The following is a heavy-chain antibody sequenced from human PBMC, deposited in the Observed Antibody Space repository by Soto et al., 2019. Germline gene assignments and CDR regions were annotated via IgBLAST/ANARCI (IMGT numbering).Heavy chain of an antibody. D-gene: IGHD1-26*01. CDR3: ARGGHKLGDALDI. Sequence: QVQLQESGPGLVKPSQTLSLTCTVSGGSISSGGYYWSWIRQHPGKGLEWIGYIYYSGSTYYNPSLQRRVTISVDTSKNQFALKLSSVTAADTAVYYCARGGHKLGDALDIWGQGTMVTVSS. J-gene: IGHJ3*02. CDR2: IYYSGST. CDR1: GGSISSGGYY. V-gene: IGHV4-31*03.